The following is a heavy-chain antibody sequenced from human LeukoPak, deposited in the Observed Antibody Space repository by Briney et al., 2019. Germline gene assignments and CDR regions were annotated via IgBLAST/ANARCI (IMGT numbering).Heavy chain of an antibody. CDR1: GGSFSGYY. Sequence: SETLSLTCAVYGGSFSGYYWSWIPQPPGKGLEWIGEINHCGSTNYNPSLKSRVTISVDTSKNQFSLKLSSVTAADTAVYYCARDYDSSGYYGNDAFDIWGQGTMVTVSS. CDR2: INHCGST. J-gene: IGHJ3*02. V-gene: IGHV4-34*01. D-gene: IGHD3-22*01. CDR3: ARDYDSSGYYGNDAFDI.